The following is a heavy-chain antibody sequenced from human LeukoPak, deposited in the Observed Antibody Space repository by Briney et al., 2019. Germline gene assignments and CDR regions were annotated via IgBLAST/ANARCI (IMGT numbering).Heavy chain of an antibody. D-gene: IGHD6-19*01. J-gene: IGHJ3*02. V-gene: IGHV3-48*04. CDR1: GFTFSNYR. Sequence: GGSLRLSCAASGFTFSNYRMLWVRQAPGKGLEWVSYISRGSRTIYYADSVKGRFTISRDNAKNSLYLQMNSLRAEDTALYHCARVRQWLGAFDIWGQGTMVTVSS. CDR3: ARVRQWLGAFDI. CDR2: ISRGSRTI.